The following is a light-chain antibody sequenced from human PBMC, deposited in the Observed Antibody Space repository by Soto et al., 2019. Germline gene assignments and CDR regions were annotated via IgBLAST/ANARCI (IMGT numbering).Light chain of an antibody. CDR3: QSYDSSLSGWV. CDR2: GNS. V-gene: IGLV1-40*01. Sequence: QSVLTQPPSVSGAPGQRVTISCTGSSSNIGAGYDVHWYQQLPGTAPKLLIHGNSNRPSGVPDRFSGSKSGTSASLAITGLQAEDEADYYCQSYDSSLSGWVFGGGTQLTVL. J-gene: IGLJ3*02. CDR1: SSNIGAGYD.